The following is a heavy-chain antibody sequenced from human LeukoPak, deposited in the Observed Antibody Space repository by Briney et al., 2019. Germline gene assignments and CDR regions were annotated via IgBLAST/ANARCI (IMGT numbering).Heavy chain of an antibody. CDR2: IYSDGSST. D-gene: IGHD6-13*01. CDR3: AKGTIMAAAGNAPGDF. J-gene: IGHJ4*02. Sequence: PGGSLRLSCAASGFTFSSYWMHWVRQAPGKGLVWVSRIYSDGSSTNYADSVKGRFTISRDNSKNTLYLQMNSLRADDTALYYCAKGTIMAAAGNAPGDFWGQGTLVTVSS. V-gene: IGHV3-74*01. CDR1: GFTFSSYW.